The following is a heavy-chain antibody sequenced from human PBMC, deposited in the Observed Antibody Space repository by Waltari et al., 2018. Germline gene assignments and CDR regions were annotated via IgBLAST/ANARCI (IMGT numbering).Heavy chain of an antibody. Sequence: QVQLVQSGAEVLKPGASVQVSCQASGFTFIHYEINWVRPAAGQGLEWMGWVNPNSGATAYAQKFQGRITMTWDTSISTAYMELSNLRSDDTAVLYCARGRDVFANFDYNWFDPWGQGTLVTVSS. CDR3: ARGRDVFANFDYNWFDP. CDR1: GFTFIHYE. J-gene: IGHJ5*02. D-gene: IGHD2-21*01. V-gene: IGHV1-8*02. CDR2: VNPNSGAT.